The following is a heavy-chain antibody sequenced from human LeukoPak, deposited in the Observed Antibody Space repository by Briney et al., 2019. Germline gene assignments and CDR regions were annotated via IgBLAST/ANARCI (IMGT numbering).Heavy chain of an antibody. Sequence: GRSLRLSCAASGFTFSSYGMHWVRQAPGKGLEWVAVISYDGSNKYYADSVKGRFTISRDNSKNTLYLQMNSLRAEDTAVYYCAKDILRGYSGYDYGTYFDYGGQGTLVTVSS. CDR3: AKDILRGYSGYDYGTYFDY. D-gene: IGHD5-12*01. V-gene: IGHV3-30*18. CDR1: GFTFSSYG. J-gene: IGHJ4*02. CDR2: ISYDGSNK.